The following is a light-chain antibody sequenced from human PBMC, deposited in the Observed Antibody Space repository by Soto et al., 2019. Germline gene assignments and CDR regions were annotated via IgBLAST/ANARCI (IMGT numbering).Light chain of an antibody. CDR3: QQYNTFLT. V-gene: IGKV1-5*01. Sequence: DIQMTQSPSTLSASVGDRVTITCRASRSISSWLAWYQQKPGKAPKLLVFDASSLESGVPSRFSGSGSGTEFTLTISSLQPDDIATYYCQQYNTFLTFGQGTKVDIK. CDR1: RSISSW. CDR2: DAS. J-gene: IGKJ1*01.